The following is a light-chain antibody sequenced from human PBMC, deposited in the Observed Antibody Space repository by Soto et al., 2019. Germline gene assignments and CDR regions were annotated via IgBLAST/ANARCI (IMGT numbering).Light chain of an antibody. V-gene: IGLV8-61*01. CDR3: VLYMGDGIWM. CDR1: SGSVSTTYY. Sequence: QTVVTQEPSFSVSPGGTVTLTCGLSSGSVSTTYYPSWYPQTPGQAPRTLIYSTNTRSSGVPDRFSGSSLGNKAAITITGAQADDESDYYCVLYMGDGIWMFGGGNTLTVL. J-gene: IGLJ3*02. CDR2: STN.